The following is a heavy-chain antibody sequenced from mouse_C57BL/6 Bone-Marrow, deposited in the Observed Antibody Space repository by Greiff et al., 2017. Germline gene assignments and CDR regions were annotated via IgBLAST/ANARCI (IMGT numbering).Heavy chain of an antibody. CDR1: GYTFTSYW. J-gene: IGHJ2*01. CDR3: ARGALVTTVVATGFDY. CDR2: IHPNSGST. D-gene: IGHD1-1*01. V-gene: IGHV1-64*01. Sequence: QVQLQQPGAELVKPGASVTLSCKASGYTFTSYWMHWVKQRPGQGLEWIGMIHPNSGSTNYNEKFKSKATLTVDKSSSTAYMQLSSLTSEDSAVXYCARGALVTTVVATGFDYWGQGTTLTVSS.